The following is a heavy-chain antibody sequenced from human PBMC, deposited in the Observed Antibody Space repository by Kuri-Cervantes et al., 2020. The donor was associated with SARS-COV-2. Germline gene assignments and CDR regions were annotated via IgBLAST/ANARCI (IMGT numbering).Heavy chain of an antibody. V-gene: IGHV4-59*01. CDR3: ARASTSFDD. CDR2: IYYDGST. Sequence: SETLSLTCTVSGGSISSYYWSWIRQPPGKGLEWIGHIYYDGSTNYKTSLKGRVTISLDTSKNQFSLEVDSVTAADTAVYYCARASTSFDDWGHGTLVTVSS. J-gene: IGHJ4*01. CDR1: GGSISSYY.